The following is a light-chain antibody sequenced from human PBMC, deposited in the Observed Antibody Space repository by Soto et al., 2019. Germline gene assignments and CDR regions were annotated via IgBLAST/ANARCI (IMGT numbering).Light chain of an antibody. J-gene: IGLJ2*01. CDR1: SSDVGAYNY. CDR3: SSYTSSSTLV. V-gene: IGLV2-14*01. CDR2: EVN. Sequence: QSALTQPASVSGSPGQSITISCTGTSSDVGAYNYVSWYQQHPGKAPKLMIFEVNNRPSGVSNRFSGSMSGNTASLAISGLQAEDEADYYCSSYTSSSTLVFGGGTKLTVL.